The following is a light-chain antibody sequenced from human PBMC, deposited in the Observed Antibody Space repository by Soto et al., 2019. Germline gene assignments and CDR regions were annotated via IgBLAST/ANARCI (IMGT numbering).Light chain of an antibody. CDR2: GVS. Sequence: EIVLTQSPGTLSLSPGERATLSCRTSQSSSSLAWYQQRPGQAPRLLIYGVSSRPTGIPDRFSGSGSGTDFTLTISTLEHEDSALSYCQQNGHSRGFTFGPGTKVDIK. CDR1: QSSSS. CDR3: QQNGHSRGFT. V-gene: IGKV3-20*01. J-gene: IGKJ3*01.